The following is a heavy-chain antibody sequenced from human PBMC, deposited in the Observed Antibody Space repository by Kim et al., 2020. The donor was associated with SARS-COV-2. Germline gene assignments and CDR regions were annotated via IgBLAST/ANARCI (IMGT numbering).Heavy chain of an antibody. D-gene: IGHD4-4*01. CDR1: AFTFSSYA. J-gene: IGHJ4*02. V-gene: IGHV3-23*01. CDR3: AKVTTLTAPFYDY. CDR2: ISASGGDT. Sequence: GGSLRLSCAASAFTFSSYALSWVRQAPGKGLEWVSRISASGGDTYYADSVQGRFTISRDNSKNALNLEMNSLRAEDTALYYCAKVTTLTAPFYDYWGQGT.